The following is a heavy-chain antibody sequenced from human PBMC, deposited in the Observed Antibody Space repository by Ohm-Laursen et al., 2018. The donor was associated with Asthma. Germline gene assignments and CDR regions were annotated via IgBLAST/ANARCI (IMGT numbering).Heavy chain of an antibody. D-gene: IGHD3-3*01. CDR1: GGSISSGGYY. CDR2: IYYSGST. V-gene: IGHV4-31*02. Sequence: TLSLTWTVSGGSISSGGYYWSWIRQHPGKGLEWIGYIYYSGSTYYNPSLKSRVTISVDTSKNQFSLKLSSVTAADTAVYYCARENLERGAFDIWGQGTMVTVSS. CDR3: ARENLERGAFDI. J-gene: IGHJ3*02.